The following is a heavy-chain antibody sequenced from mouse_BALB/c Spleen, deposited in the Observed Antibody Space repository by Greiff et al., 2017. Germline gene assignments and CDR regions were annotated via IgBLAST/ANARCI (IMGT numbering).Heavy chain of an antibody. CDR2: IYPSDSYT. V-gene: IGHV1-69*02. D-gene: IGHD2-3*01. CDR1: GYTFTSYW. Sequence: VQLQQPGAELVRPGASVKLSCKASGYTFTSYWINWVKQRPGQGLEWIGNIYPSDSYTNYNQKFKDKATLTVDKSSSTAYMQLSSPTSEDSAVYYCTSGGGYYPYYFDYWGQGTTLTVSS. J-gene: IGHJ2*01. CDR3: TSGGGYYPYYFDY.